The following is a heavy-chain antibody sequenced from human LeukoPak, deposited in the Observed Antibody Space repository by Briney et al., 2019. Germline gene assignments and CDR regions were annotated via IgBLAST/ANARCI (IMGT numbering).Heavy chain of an antibody. V-gene: IGHV3-15*01. J-gene: IGHJ4*02. CDR1: GFTFSNAW. CDR2: IKSKTDGGTT. D-gene: IGHD1-26*01. CDR3: TTDRWWEPPAY. Sequence: GGSLRLSCAASGFTFSNAWMSWVRQAPGKGLEWVSRIKSKTDGGTTDYAAPVKGRLTISRDDSKNTLYLQMNSLRTEDTAVYYCTTDRWWEPPAYWGQGTLVTVSS.